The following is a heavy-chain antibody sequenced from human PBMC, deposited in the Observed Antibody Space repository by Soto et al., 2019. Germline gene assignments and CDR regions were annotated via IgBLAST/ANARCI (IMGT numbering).Heavy chain of an antibody. CDR2: IYWHGDRI. V-gene: IGHV3-9*02. CDR1: GFTSNDHA. Sequence: EMQLVESGGGLVQPGGSPRLSCAASGFTSNDHAMHWIRQVPGKGLEWVSGIYWHGDRIDYADSVKGRFTISRDNAKNSLYLQMNRLRPEDTALYYCVKDQTAGGLDCWGQGTLVTVSS. D-gene: IGHD2-21*02. CDR3: VKDQTAGGLDC. J-gene: IGHJ4*02.